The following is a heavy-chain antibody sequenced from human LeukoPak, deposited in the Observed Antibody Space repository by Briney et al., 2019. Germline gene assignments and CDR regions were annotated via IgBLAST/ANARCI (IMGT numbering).Heavy chain of an antibody. CDR2: ISSSSSYI. J-gene: IGHJ4*02. Sequence: PGGSLRLSCAASGFTFSSYSMNWVRQAPGKGLEWVSSISSSSSYIYYADSVKGRFTISRDNAKNSLYLQMNSLRAEDTAVYYCARDLAAYGDYAYWGQGTLVTVSS. CDR3: ARDLAAYGDYAY. V-gene: IGHV3-21*01. CDR1: GFTFSSYS. D-gene: IGHD4-17*01.